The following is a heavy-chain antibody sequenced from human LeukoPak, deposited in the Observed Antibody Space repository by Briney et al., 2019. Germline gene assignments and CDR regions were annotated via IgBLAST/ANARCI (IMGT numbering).Heavy chain of an antibody. V-gene: IGHV3-23*01. J-gene: IGHJ4*02. CDR3: AKEMGFKIREVMLGFFEY. Sequence: GGSLRLSCAASAFTFSSYGMSWVRQAPGKGLEWVSAISGSGGSTFYADSVKGRFTISRDNSKNTLYLQMNSLRAEDTAVYYCAKEMGFKIREVMLGFFEYWGQGTLVTVSS. CDR1: AFTFSSYG. CDR2: ISGSGGST. D-gene: IGHD3-10*01.